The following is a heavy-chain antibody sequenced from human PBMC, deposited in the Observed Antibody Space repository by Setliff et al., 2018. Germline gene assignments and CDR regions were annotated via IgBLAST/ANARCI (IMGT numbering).Heavy chain of an antibody. J-gene: IGHJ4*02. CDR2: MYHSGSV. CDR3: ARLGSSSYYFDY. CDR1: GYSISSGSY. V-gene: IGHV4-38-2*02. D-gene: IGHD2-2*01. Sequence: LSLTCTVSGYSISSGSYWGWIRQPPGKGLEWIGNMYHSGSVYYNPSLKSRVTISVDTSKNHFSLKLSSVTAADTAVYYCARLGSSSYYFDYWGQGTLVTVSS.